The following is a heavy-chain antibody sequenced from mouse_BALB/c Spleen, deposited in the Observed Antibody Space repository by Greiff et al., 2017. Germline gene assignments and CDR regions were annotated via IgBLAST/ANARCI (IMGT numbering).Heavy chain of an antibody. CDR1: GFTFSSYA. CDR3: AIYDGFAWFAY. V-gene: IGHV5-6-5*01. D-gene: IGHD2-3*01. Sequence: EVMLVESGGGLVKPGGSLKLSCAASGFTFSSYAMSWVRQTPEKRLEWVASISSGGSTYYPDSVKGRFTISRDNARNILYLQMSSLRSEDTAMYYCAIYDGFAWFAYWGQGTLVTVSA. J-gene: IGHJ3*01. CDR2: ISSGGST.